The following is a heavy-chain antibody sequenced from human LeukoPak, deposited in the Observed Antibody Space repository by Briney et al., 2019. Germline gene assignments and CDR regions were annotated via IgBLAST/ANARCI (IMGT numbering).Heavy chain of an antibody. D-gene: IGHD3-3*01. V-gene: IGHV1-18*01. Sequence: ASXXVSCKASGYTFTSYGISWVRQAPGQGLEWMGWISAYNGNTNYAQKLQGRVTMTTDTSTSTAYMELRSLRSDDTAVYYCARDSLLRGYDFWSGYYTLMFDYWGQGTLVTVSS. CDR2: ISAYNGNT. J-gene: IGHJ4*02. CDR1: GYTFTSYG. CDR3: ARDSLLRGYDFWSGYYTLMFDY.